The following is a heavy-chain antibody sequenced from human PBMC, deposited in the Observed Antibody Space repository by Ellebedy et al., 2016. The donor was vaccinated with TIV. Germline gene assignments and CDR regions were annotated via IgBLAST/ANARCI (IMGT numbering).Heavy chain of an antibody. CDR3: ARKERGHIYPFDY. Sequence: AASVKVSCKASGYTFTNYAIHWVRQAPGQGLEWMGWINAGNGDRKYSQNFQGRVTITTDTSASTAYMDLTSLRSEDTATYFCARKERGHIYPFDYWGQGTLVTVSS. D-gene: IGHD1-1*01. CDR1: GYTFTNYA. V-gene: IGHV1-3*01. CDR2: INAGNGDR. J-gene: IGHJ4*02.